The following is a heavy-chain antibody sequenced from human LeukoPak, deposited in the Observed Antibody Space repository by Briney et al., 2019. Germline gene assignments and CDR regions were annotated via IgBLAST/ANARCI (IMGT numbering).Heavy chain of an antibody. CDR3: ARDWLGLNWFDP. D-gene: IGHD3-10*01. CDR1: GYTFTGYY. CDR2: INPNSGGT. Sequence: ASVKVSCKASGYTFTGYYMHWVRQAPGQGLEWMGWINPNSGGTNYAQKFQGRVTMTRDTSISTVYMELSSLRSEDTAVYYCARDWLGLNWFDPWGQGTLVTVSS. V-gene: IGHV1-2*02. J-gene: IGHJ5*02.